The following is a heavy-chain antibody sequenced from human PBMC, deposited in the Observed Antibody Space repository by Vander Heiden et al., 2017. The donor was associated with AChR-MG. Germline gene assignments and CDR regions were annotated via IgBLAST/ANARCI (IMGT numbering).Heavy chain of an antibody. J-gene: IGHJ4*02. Sequence: QIQLVQSGAEVKKPGTSVNVSCKTSGYLFTNYGFSWVRQARGQGLEWMGWISPYNGDTNYAQKFQGRVTMTTDTSTSTAYMELRSLTSDDTAVYYCARGTNSGSYSPFDYWGQGTLVTVSS. D-gene: IGHD1-26*01. CDR2: ISPYNGDT. V-gene: IGHV1-18*01. CDR1: GYLFTNYG. CDR3: ARGTNSGSYSPFDY.